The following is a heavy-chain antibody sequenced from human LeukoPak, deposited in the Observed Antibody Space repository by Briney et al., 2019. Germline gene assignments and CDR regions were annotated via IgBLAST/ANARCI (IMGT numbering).Heavy chain of an antibody. V-gene: IGHV3-74*01. J-gene: IGHJ4*02. CDR3: ARATGSYDSSGYHLDY. CDR1: GFTFSSYW. CDR2: IKSDGSST. D-gene: IGHD3-22*01. Sequence: QPGGSLRLSCAASGFTFSSYWMHWVRQAPGKGLVWVSRIKSDGSSTSYADSVKGRFTISRDNAKNTLYLQMNSLRAEDTAVYYCARATGSYDSSGYHLDYWGQGTLVTVSS.